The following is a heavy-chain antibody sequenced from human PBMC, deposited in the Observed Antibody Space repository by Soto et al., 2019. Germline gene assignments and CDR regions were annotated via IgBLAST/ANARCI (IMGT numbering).Heavy chain of an antibody. CDR3: ARSLKINWQNWFDA. J-gene: IGHJ5*02. CDR2: ISGSDSKT. Sequence: GGSLRLSCAASGFTFSDSAMNWVRQAPGKGLEWVSIISGSDSKTYYADSVKGRFTISRDNSKNMLYLDMNGLRDEDTAIYYCARSLKINWQNWFDAWGQRTLVTVSS. V-gene: IGHV3-23*01. CDR1: GFTFSDSA. D-gene: IGHD1-1*01.